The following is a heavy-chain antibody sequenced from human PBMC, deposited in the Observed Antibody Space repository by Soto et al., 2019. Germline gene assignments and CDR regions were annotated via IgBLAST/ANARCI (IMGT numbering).Heavy chain of an antibody. V-gene: IGHV1-2*02. J-gene: IGHJ3*01. CDR1: GYTFTGYH. D-gene: IGHD3-22*01. CDR3: ARDRRFYDSGTYDIANDAFDV. CDR2: INPNSGGT. Sequence: GSVKVCCKASGYTFTGYHMHWGRQARGRGQDWMGWINPNSGGTNYAQKFQGRVTMTRDTSLSTAYMEVSRLRSDDTAVYYCARDRRFYDSGTYDIANDAFDVWGQGTIVTVTS.